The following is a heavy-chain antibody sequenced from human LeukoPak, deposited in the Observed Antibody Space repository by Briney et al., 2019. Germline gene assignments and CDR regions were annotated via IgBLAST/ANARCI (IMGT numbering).Heavy chain of an antibody. Sequence: GGSLRLSCAASGFTFSSYSMNWVRQAPGKGLEWVSSISSSSSYIYYADSVKGRFTISRDNAKNSLYLQMNSLRPEDTAVYYCARDAGMAGRPPGNWFDPWGQGTLVTVSS. D-gene: IGHD6-6*01. CDR1: GFTFSSYS. J-gene: IGHJ5*02. V-gene: IGHV3-21*01. CDR2: ISSSSSYI. CDR3: ARDAGMAGRPPGNWFDP.